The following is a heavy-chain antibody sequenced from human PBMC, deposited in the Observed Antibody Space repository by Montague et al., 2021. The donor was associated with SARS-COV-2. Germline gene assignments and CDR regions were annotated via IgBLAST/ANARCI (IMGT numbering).Heavy chain of an antibody. CDR3: ARTLHDILTGYYSFDY. CDR2: IDWDDDK. CDR1: GFSLSTSGMC. V-gene: IGHV2-70*01. J-gene: IGHJ4*02. Sequence: PALVKPTQTLTLTCTFSGFSLSTSGMCVSWIRRPPGKALEWLALIDWDDDKYYSTSLKTRLTISKDTPKNQVVLTMTNMDPVDTATYYCARTLHDILTGYYSFDYWGQETLVTVSS. D-gene: IGHD3-9*01.